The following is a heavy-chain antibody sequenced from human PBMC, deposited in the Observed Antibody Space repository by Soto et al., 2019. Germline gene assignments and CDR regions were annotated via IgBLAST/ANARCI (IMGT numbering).Heavy chain of an antibody. CDR3: EHVAPGTPFGAFDV. J-gene: IGHJ6*02. V-gene: IGHV2-5*02. D-gene: IGHD1-7*01. Sequence: SGPTLVNTTQTLTLTCTFSLFSLSNSGVGVGWIRQPPGKALEWLALIYWDDDKRYSPSLKSRLTITKDTSKNQVVLTMTNMDPVDTATYYREHVAPGTPFGAFDVWGQGTTVTVSS. CDR1: LFSLSNSGVG. CDR2: IYWDDDK.